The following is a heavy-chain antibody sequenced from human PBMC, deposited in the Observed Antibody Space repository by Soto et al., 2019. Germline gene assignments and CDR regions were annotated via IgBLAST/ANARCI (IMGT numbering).Heavy chain of an antibody. Sequence: PGGSLRLSCAASGFTFSSYGMHWVRQAPGKGLEWVAVIWYDGSNKYYADSVKGRFTISRDNSKNTLYLQMNSLRAEDTAVYYCARGSSGYDPLDYWGQGTLVTAPQ. CDR1: GFTFSSYG. V-gene: IGHV3-33*01. D-gene: IGHD5-12*01. CDR3: ARGSSGYDPLDY. J-gene: IGHJ4*02. CDR2: IWYDGSNK.